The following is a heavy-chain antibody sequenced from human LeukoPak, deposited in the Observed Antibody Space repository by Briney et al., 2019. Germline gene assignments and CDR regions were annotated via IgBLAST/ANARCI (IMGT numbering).Heavy chain of an antibody. J-gene: IGHJ4*02. V-gene: IGHV4-30-4*08. CDR1: GGSISSGDYF. CDR3: ARSGGVRGHYFDY. D-gene: IGHD3-10*01. Sequence: SETLSLTCSVSGGSISSGDYFWNWIRQPSGQGLEWIGYIHYSGSTYYNPSLNSRDSISVDTSKNQFSLKLNSVTAADTAVYYCARSGGVRGHYFDYWGQGTLVTVSS. CDR2: IHYSGST.